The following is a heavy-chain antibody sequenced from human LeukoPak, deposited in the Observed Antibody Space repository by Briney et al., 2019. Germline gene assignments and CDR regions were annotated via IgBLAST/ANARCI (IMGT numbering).Heavy chain of an antibody. J-gene: IGHJ4*02. V-gene: IGHV3-7*01. Sequence: GGSLRLSCVASGFTFSWYWMSWVRQAPGKGLEWVANIKQDGSEKYYVDSVKGRFTISRDNAKNSLYLQMNSLRAEDTAVYYCARGYCSSTSCYGRLYYFDYWGQGTLVTVSS. D-gene: IGHD2-2*01. CDR1: GFTFSWYW. CDR2: IKQDGSEK. CDR3: ARGYCSSTSCYGRLYYFDY.